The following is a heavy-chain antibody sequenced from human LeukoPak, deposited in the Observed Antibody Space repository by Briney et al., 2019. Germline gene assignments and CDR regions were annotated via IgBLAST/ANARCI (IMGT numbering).Heavy chain of an antibody. CDR1: GGTFSSYA. Sequence: GASVKVSCKASGGTFSSYAISWVRQAPGQGLEWMGGIIPIFGTANYAQKFQGRVTITADKSTSTAYMELSSLRSEDTAVYYCARVDSIAARPERSWFDPWGQGTLVTVSS. D-gene: IGHD6-6*01. V-gene: IGHV1-69*06. CDR2: IIPIFGTA. J-gene: IGHJ5*02. CDR3: ARVDSIAARPERSWFDP.